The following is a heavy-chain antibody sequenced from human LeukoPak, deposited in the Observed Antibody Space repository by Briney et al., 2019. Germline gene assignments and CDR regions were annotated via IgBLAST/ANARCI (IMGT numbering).Heavy chain of an antibody. CDR1: GYTFTTYY. J-gene: IGHJ3*02. Sequence: GASVKVSCKASGYTFTTYYMHWLRQAPGQGLEWMGIINPGGGSRSYAQRLKGRVTMTSDTSTSTVYMELSSLRSEDTAVYYCARPAPTGVDAFDIWGQGTLVTVSS. CDR2: INPGGGSR. CDR3: ARPAPTGVDAFDI. D-gene: IGHD3-10*01. V-gene: IGHV1-46*01.